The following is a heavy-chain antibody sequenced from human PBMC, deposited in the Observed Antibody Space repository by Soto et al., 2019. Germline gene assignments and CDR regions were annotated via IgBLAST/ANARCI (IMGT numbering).Heavy chain of an antibody. D-gene: IGHD5-12*01. J-gene: IGHJ5*02. V-gene: IGHV3-23*01. CDR2: ISGSGGST. CDR3: ANDPEYSGYDSNWFDP. CDR1: GFTFSSYA. Sequence: EVQLLESGGGLVQPGGSLRLSCAASGFTFSSYAMSWVRQAPGKGLEWVSAISGSGGSTYYAVSVKGRFTISRDNSKHTMYRQMNSLRAEDTAVYYCANDPEYSGYDSNWFDPWGQGTLVTVSS.